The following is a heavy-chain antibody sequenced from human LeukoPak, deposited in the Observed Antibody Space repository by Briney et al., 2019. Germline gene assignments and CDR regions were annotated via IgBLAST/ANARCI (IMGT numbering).Heavy chain of an antibody. Sequence: GASVKVSCKASGYTFTSYGISWVRQAPGQGLEWMGWISAYNGNTNYAQKLQGRVTMTTDTSTSTAYMELRSLRSDDTAVYYCARDLVVVAAVVRAFDIWGQGTMVTVSS. D-gene: IGHD2-15*01. CDR2: ISAYNGNT. CDR1: GYTFTSYG. V-gene: IGHV1-18*01. J-gene: IGHJ3*02. CDR3: ARDLVVVAAVVRAFDI.